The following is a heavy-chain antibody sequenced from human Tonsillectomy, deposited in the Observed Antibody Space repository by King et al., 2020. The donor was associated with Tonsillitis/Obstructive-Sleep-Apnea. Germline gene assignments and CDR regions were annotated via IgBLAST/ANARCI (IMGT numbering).Heavy chain of an antibody. V-gene: IGHV3-30*01. CDR2: ISRDGRNK. CDR1: GFTFRSYV. Sequence: VQLVESGGGVVQPGRSLRLSCAASGFTFRSYVMHWVRQAPGKGLEWVAFISRDGRNKYYADSVKGRFTISRDNSKNTLYLQMNSLRTEDTAVYYCARDHFMDVWGKGTTATVSS. J-gene: IGHJ6*03. CDR3: ARDHFMDV.